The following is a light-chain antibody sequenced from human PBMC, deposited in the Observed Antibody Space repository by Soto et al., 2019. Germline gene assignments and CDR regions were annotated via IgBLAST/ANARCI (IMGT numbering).Light chain of an antibody. Sequence: DIQMTQSPSSLSASVGDTVTISCRASQDLSLFLAWYQKKPQKAPTLLIYGASTLHSGVPSRFSGYGSGTDFTLTINNLQPEDAATYYCHKYNGAPVTFGQGTKVEI. CDR2: GAS. CDR3: HKYNGAPVT. V-gene: IGKV1-27*01. J-gene: IGKJ1*01. CDR1: QDLSLF.